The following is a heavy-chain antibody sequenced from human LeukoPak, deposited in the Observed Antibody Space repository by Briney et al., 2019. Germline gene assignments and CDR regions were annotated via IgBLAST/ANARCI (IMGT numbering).Heavy chain of an antibody. V-gene: IGHV3-9*01. CDR1: GFTFDNYA. CDR2: INWRSDEI. CDR3: ARVRYGGARPTYFDY. D-gene: IGHD4-23*01. Sequence: PGGSLRLSCSASGFTFDNYAMHWVRQAPMKGLEWVASINWRSDEIGYADSVKGRFTISRDNAKNSLYLQMNSLRAEDTAVYYCARVRYGGARPTYFDYWGQGTLVTVSS. J-gene: IGHJ4*02.